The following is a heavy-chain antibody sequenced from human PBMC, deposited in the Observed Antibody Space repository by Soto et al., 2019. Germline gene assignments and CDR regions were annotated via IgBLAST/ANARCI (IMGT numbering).Heavy chain of an antibody. V-gene: IGHV4-4*02. CDR1: VASISSEQS. J-gene: IGHJ1*01. Sequence: QMQLQESGPGLVKPSETLSLTCAVSVASISSEQSWSWVRQPPGKGLEWIGEIHHSGSTNINPSLKSRVTMSVDKSTNQSSLMLSFVTAADTAVYYCARGFGGYAIDHWGQGTLVTVSS. CDR3: ARGFGGYAIDH. CDR2: IHHSGST. D-gene: IGHD6-19*01.